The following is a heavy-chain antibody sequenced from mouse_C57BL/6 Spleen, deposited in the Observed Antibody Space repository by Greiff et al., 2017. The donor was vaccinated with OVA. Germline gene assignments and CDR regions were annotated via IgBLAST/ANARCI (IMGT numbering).Heavy chain of an antibody. CDR1: GYTFTSYW. Sequence: QVQLKQPGAELVMPGASVKLSCKASGYTFTSYWMHWVKQRPGQGLEWIGEIDPSDSYTNYNQKFKGKSTLTVDKSSSTASMQLSSLTSEDSAVYYCARGIDSSGWADYWGQGTTLTVSS. J-gene: IGHJ2*01. D-gene: IGHD3-2*02. CDR2: IDPSDSYT. CDR3: ARGIDSSGWADY. V-gene: IGHV1-69*01.